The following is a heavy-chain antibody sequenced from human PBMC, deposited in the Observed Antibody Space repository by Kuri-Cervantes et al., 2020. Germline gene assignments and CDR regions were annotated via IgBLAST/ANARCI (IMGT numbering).Heavy chain of an antibody. CDR3: ARYRAGETKPGFGDGAFDP. CDR1: GGSISSGGYS. Sequence: SQTLSLTCAVSGGSISSGGYSWSWIRQPPGKGLEWIGYIYHSGSTYYNPSLKSRVTISVDRSKNQFSLKLSSVTAADTAVYYCARYRAGETKPGFGDGAFDPWGQGTLVTVSS. CDR2: IYHSGST. D-gene: IGHD3-10*01. V-gene: IGHV4-30-2*01. J-gene: IGHJ5*02.